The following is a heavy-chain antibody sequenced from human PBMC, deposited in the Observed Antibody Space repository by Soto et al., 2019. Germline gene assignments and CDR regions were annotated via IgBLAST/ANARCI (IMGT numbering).Heavy chain of an antibody. Sequence: GESLKISCAASGFTFSSYSMNWVRQAPGKGLEWVSSISSSSSYIYYADSVKGRFTISRDNAKNSLYLQMNSLRAEDTAVYYCARDGGANYYDSSGYYYGDSLDYWGQGTLVTVSS. CDR1: GFTFSSYS. D-gene: IGHD3-22*01. CDR2: ISSSSSYI. V-gene: IGHV3-21*01. CDR3: ARDGGANYYDSSGYYYGDSLDY. J-gene: IGHJ4*02.